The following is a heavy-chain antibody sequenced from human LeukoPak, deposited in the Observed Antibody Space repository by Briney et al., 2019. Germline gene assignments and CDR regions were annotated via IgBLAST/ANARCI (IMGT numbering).Heavy chain of an antibody. J-gene: IGHJ6*02. D-gene: IGHD1-7*01. Sequence: GGSLRLSCAASGFTVSSNYMSWVRQAPGKGLEWVSVIHSGGSTYYADSVKGRFTISRDNSKNTLCLQMNSLRAEDTAVYYCAKNYIYYHYGMDVWGQGTTVTVS. V-gene: IGHV3-53*01. CDR1: GFTVSSNY. CDR3: AKNYIYYHYGMDV. CDR2: IHSGGST.